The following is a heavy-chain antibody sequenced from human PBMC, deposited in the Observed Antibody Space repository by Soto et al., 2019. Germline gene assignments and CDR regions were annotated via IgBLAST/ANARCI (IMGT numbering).Heavy chain of an antibody. D-gene: IGHD3-10*01. CDR1: GFTFTIYA. V-gene: IGHV3-23*01. CDR2: ITGSGGST. J-gene: IGHJ4*02. CDR3: AKARGAMVRGAAFYFDY. Sequence: GSLRLSCAASGFTFTIYAMSWVRQAPGKGLEWVSAITGSGGSTYYADSVKGRFTISRDNSKNTLYLQMNSLRAEDTAVYYCAKARGAMVRGAAFYFDYWGQGTLVTVSS.